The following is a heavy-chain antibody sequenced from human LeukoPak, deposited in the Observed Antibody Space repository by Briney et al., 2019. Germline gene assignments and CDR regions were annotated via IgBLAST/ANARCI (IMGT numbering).Heavy chain of an antibody. CDR3: ARYYYDSSGYYPFDY. CDR1: GGSISSSNW. CDR2: IYHSGST. V-gene: IGHV4-4*02. J-gene: IGHJ4*02. Sequence: PSETLSLTCAVSGGSISSSNWWSWVRQPPGKGLEWIGEIYHSGSTNYNPSLKSRVTISVDKSKNQFSLKLSSVTAADTAVYYCARYYYDSSGYYPFDYWGQGTLVTVSS. D-gene: IGHD3-22*01.